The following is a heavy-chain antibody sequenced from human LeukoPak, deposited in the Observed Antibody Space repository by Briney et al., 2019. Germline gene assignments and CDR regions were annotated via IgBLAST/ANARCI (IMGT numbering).Heavy chain of an antibody. CDR2: IYTTGRT. V-gene: IGHV4-4*07. Sequence: SETLSLTCTVSGGTVSDDSISTYYWSWIRHPAGKGLEWIGLIYTTGRTNYNASLKSRVTMSVDTSTNQFSLRLTSVAAADTPVYYCARGLLLWFGDLAYYYYMDVWGEGTTVTVSS. D-gene: IGHD3-10*01. CDR3: ARGLLLWFGDLAYYYYMDV. J-gene: IGHJ6*03. CDR1: DDSISTYY.